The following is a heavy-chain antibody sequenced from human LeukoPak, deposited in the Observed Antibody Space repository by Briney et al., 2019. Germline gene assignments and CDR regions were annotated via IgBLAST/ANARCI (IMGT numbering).Heavy chain of an antibody. J-gene: IGHJ4*02. CDR1: GGTFSSYA. V-gene: IGHV1-69*04. CDR2: IIPILGIA. Sequence: ASVKVSCKASGGTFSSYAISWVRQAPGQGLEWMGRIIPILGIANYAQKFQGRVTITADKSTSTAYMELSSLRSEDTAVYYCARVSQGDDSSGYYLYYWGQGTVVSVSS. D-gene: IGHD3-22*01. CDR3: ARVSQGDDSSGYYLYY.